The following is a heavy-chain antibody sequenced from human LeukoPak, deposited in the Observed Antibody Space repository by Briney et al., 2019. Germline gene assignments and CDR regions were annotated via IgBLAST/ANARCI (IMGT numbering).Heavy chain of an antibody. D-gene: IGHD1-1*01. CDR1: GYTFTSYY. Sequence: ASVKVSCKASGYTFTSYYMHWVRQAPGQGFEWMGIINPSGGSTSYAQKFQGRVTMTRDMSTSTVYMELSSLRSEDTAVYYCARVRPRYAMDYWGQGTLVTVSS. CDR2: INPSGGST. J-gene: IGHJ4*02. CDR3: ARVRPRYAMDY. V-gene: IGHV1-46*01.